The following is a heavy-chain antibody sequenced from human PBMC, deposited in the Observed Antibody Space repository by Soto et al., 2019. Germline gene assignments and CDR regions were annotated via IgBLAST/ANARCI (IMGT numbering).Heavy chain of an antibody. V-gene: IGHV4-34*01. CDR1: GGSFSGYY. D-gene: IGHD3-10*01. J-gene: IGHJ4*02. Sequence: QVQLQQWGAGLLKPSETLSLTCAVYGGSFSGYYWSWIRQPPGKGLEWIGEINHSGSTNYNPSLKRRVNISVDTSKNQFSLKLSSVTAADTAVYYCARGLIMNDSNYYGSGSYGYWGQGTLVTVSS. CDR3: ARGLIMNDSNYYGSGSYGY. CDR2: INHSGST.